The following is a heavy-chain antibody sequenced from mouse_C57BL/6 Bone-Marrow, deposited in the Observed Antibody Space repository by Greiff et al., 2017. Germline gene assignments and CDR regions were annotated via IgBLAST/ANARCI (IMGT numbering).Heavy chain of an antibody. Sequence: VQLVESGPGLVQPSQSLSITCTVSGFSLTSYGVHWVRQSPGKGLEWLGVIWSGGSTDYNAAFISRLSISKNNSTSQVFFKMNSLQADDTAIYYCARRWLLQGYAMDYWGQGTSVTVSS. D-gene: IGHD2-3*01. CDR2: IWSGGST. CDR3: ARRWLLQGYAMDY. J-gene: IGHJ4*01. V-gene: IGHV2-2*01. CDR1: GFSLTSYG.